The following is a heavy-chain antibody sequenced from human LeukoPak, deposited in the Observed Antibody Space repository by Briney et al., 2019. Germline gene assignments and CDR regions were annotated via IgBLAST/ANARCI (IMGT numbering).Heavy chain of an antibody. CDR2: IKQDGSEK. Sequence: GGSLRLSCAASGFTFSSYGMHWVRQAPGKGLEWVANIKQDGSEKYYVDSVKGRFTISRDNAKNSLYLQMNSLRAEDTAVYYCVGMVGYYYGMDVWGQGTTVTVSS. J-gene: IGHJ6*02. D-gene: IGHD2-8*01. CDR3: VGMVGYYYGMDV. V-gene: IGHV3-7*03. CDR1: GFTFSSYG.